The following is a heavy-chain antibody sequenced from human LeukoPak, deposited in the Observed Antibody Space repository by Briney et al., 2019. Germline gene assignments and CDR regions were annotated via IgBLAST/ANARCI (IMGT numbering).Heavy chain of an antibody. CDR3: ARDPDSSGWYDY. J-gene: IGHJ4*02. CDR1: GFTFTSYN. Sequence: GGSLRLSCAASGFTFTSYNMNWVRQAPGKGLEWVSSITSSSSYIYYADPVKGRFTISRDNAKNSLYLQMDSLRVEDTAVYYCARDPDSSGWYDYWGQGTLVTVSS. D-gene: IGHD6-19*01. CDR2: ITSSSSYI. V-gene: IGHV3-21*06.